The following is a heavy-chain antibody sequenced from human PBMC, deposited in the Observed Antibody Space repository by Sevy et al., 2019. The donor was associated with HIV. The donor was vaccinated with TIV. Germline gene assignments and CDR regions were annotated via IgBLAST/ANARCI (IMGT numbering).Heavy chain of an antibody. J-gene: IGHJ6*02. D-gene: IGHD3-9*01. CDR2: ISYHGRDK. CDR1: GISFTTSG. CDR3: AKDFTGYNGMDV. V-gene: IGHV3-30*18. Sequence: GVCLRLSCVVSGISFTTSGMHWVRQAPGKGLEWVAVISYHGRDKFYAESVKGRSTISRDNSKNMLYLQMNSLRAEDTAVYYCAKDFTGYNGMDVWGQGTMVTVSS.